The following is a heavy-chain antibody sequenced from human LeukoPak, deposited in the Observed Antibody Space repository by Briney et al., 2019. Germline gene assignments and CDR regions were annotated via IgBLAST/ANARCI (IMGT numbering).Heavy chain of an antibody. J-gene: IGHJ4*02. CDR3: ARLTQLARGRY. D-gene: IGHD6-6*01. CDR1: GFTFSSYG. CDR2: IKQDGSEK. V-gene: IGHV3-7*03. Sequence: GGSLRLSCAASGFTFSSYGMSWVRQAPGKGLEWVANIKQDGSEKYYVDSVKGRFTVSRDNAENSLYLQMSSLRAEDTAVYYCARLTQLARGRYWGQGTLVTVSS.